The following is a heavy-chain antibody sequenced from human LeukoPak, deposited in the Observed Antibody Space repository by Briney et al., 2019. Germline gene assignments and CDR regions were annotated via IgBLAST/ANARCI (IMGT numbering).Heavy chain of an antibody. CDR3: ARGGGVAGTPYNPYDY. CDR2: IYYSGST. CDR1: GGSISSYY. J-gene: IGHJ4*02. Sequence: SETLSLTCTVSGGSISSYYWSWIRQPPGKGLEWIGYIYYSGSTNYNPSLKSRVTISVDTSKNQFSPKLSSVTAADTAVYYCARGGGVAGTPYNPYDYWGQGTLVTVSS. V-gene: IGHV4-59*01. D-gene: IGHD6-19*01.